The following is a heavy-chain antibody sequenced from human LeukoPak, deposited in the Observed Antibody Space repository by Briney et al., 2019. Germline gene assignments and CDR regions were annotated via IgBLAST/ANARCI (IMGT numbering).Heavy chain of an antibody. D-gene: IGHD6-13*01. CDR1: GFTFSSYE. Sequence: GGSLRLSCAASGFTFSSYEMNWVRQAPGKGLEWVSYISSSGSTIYYADSVKGRFTISRDNAKNSLYLQMNSLRAEDTAVYYCARDTGWQQLVFDHWGQGTLVTVSS. CDR3: ARDTGWQQLVFDH. J-gene: IGHJ4*02. V-gene: IGHV3-48*03. CDR2: ISSSGSTI.